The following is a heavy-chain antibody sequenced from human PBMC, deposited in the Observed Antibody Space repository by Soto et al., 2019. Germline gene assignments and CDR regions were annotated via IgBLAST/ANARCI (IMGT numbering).Heavy chain of an antibody. V-gene: IGHV4-31*03. CDR1: GGSISSGGYY. J-gene: IGHJ6*02. CDR2: IYYSGST. D-gene: IGHD2-15*01. Sequence: SETLSLTCTVSGGSISSGGYYWSWIRQHPGKGLEWIGYIYYSGSTYYNPSLKSRVTISVDTSKNQFSLKLSSVTAADTAVYYCARDQGGYYGMDVWGQGTTVTVSS. CDR3: ARDQGGYYGMDV.